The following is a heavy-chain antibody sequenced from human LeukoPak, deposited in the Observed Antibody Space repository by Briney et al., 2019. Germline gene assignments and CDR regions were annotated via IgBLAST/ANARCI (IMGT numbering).Heavy chain of an antibody. CDR1: GFTFSGSS. Sequence: GGSLRLSCAASGFTFSGSSMHWVRQASGKGLEWVGRIRSKANSYATAYAASVKGRFTISRDDSKNTAYLQMNSLKIEDTAVYYCTRRGHYDSSTYSYFDYWGQGTLVTVSS. D-gene: IGHD3-22*01. V-gene: IGHV3-73*01. CDR3: TRRGHYDSSTYSYFDY. J-gene: IGHJ4*02. CDR2: IRSKANSYAT.